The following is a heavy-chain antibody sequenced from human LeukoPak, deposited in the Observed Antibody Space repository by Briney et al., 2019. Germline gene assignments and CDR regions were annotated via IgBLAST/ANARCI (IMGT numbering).Heavy chain of an antibody. CDR2: IKQERGQE. V-gene: IGHV3-7*03. J-gene: IGHJ5*02. Sequence: GGSLRLSCVASGLTVSNHWMSWVRQAPGKGLEWVANIKQERGQEYYVDSVKGRLTISKDSAKNSLYLQMNSLRVEDTAMYYCASLDTAKQPLANHWGQGTLVTVSS. D-gene: IGHD5-18*01. CDR3: ASLDTAKQPLANH. CDR1: GLTVSNHW.